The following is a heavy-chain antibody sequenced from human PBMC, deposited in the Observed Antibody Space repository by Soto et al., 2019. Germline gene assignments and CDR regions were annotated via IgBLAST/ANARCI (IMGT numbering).Heavy chain of an antibody. CDR3: ARMTAGWFGELLNQIRDAFDI. CDR1: GYTFTSYD. D-gene: IGHD3-10*01. Sequence: ASVKVSCKASGYTFTSYDINWVRQATGQGLEWMGWMNPNSGNTGYAQKFQGRVTMTRNTSISTAYMELSSLRSEDTAVYYCARMTAGWFGELLNQIRDAFDIWGQGTMVTVSS. J-gene: IGHJ3*02. CDR2: MNPNSGNT. V-gene: IGHV1-8*01.